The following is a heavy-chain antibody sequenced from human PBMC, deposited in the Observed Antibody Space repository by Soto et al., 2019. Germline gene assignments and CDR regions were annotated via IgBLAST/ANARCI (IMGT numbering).Heavy chain of an antibody. Sequence: PGGSLRLSCIVSGFSFSAYNMNLVRQAPGKGLEWVSSIKVGSSRIYQPDSMKGRFTISRDDARNSVYLQIKSLRAEDTALYFCVRSPKSGGRWAFWGRGTQVTVSS. J-gene: IGHJ1*01. CDR1: GFSFSAYN. CDR3: VRSPKSGGRWAF. D-gene: IGHD1-26*01. CDR2: IKVGSSRI. V-gene: IGHV3-21*01.